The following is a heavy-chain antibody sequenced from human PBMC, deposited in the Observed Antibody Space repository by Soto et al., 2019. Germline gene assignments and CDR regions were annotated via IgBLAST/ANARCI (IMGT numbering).Heavy chain of an antibody. Sequence: QMQLVQSGPEVKKPGTSVKVSCKASGFTFTSSAMQWVRQARGQRLEWIGWIVVGSGNTNYAQKFQERVTITRDMXTXTGXMELSSLRSEDTAVYYCAALLGYCSSTSCYGGFDLWGRGTLVTVSS. J-gene: IGHJ2*01. CDR2: IVVGSGNT. CDR3: AALLGYCSSTSCYGGFDL. D-gene: IGHD2-2*01. CDR1: GFTFTSSA. V-gene: IGHV1-58*02.